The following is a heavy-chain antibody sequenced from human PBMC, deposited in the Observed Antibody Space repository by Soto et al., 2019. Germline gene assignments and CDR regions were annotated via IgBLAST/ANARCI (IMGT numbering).Heavy chain of an antibody. D-gene: IGHD5-18*01. V-gene: IGHV3-23*01. J-gene: IGHJ4*02. CDR1: GFTFSSYA. Sequence: EVQLLESGGGLVQPGGSLRLSCAASGFTFSSYAMSWVRQAPGKGLEWVSAISGSGGSTYYADSVKGRFTISRDNSKTTLNRQMNSLRYEDTAVYYGAMTVYSYGTDYGGQGTLVTVSS. CDR3: AMTVYSYGTDY. CDR2: ISGSGGST.